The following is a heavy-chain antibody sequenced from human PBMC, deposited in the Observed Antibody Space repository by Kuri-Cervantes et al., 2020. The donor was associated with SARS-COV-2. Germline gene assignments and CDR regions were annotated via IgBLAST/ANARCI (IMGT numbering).Heavy chain of an antibody. Sequence: LSLTCAASGFTFSDYYMSWIRQAPGKGLEWVSYINSSSSYTNYADSVKGRFTISRDNAKNSLYLQMNSLRAEDTAVYYCARDGRAVTSPRSDYWGQGTLVTVSS. CDR3: ARDGRAVTSPRSDY. D-gene: IGHD4-17*01. J-gene: IGHJ4*02. CDR1: GFTFSDYY. V-gene: IGHV3-11*05. CDR2: INSSSSYT.